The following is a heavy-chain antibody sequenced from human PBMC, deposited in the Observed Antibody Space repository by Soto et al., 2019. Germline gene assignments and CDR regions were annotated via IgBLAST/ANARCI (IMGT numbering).Heavy chain of an antibody. D-gene: IGHD3-3*01. CDR3: ARFGSLYYGMDV. V-gene: IGHV5-51*01. CDR1: GYSFTASYW. Sequence: KVSCKGSGYSFTASYWIGWVRQMPGKGLEWMGIVYPRDSDTRYSPSFQGQVTISADKSINTAYLQWSSLKASDTAMYYCARFGSLYYGMDVWGQGATVTVSS. J-gene: IGHJ6*02. CDR2: VYPRDSDT.